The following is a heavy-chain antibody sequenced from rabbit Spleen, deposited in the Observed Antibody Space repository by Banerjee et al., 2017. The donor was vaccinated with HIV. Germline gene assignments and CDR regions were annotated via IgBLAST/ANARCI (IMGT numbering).Heavy chain of an antibody. CDR2: IYAGSSGST. Sequence: QEQLVESGGGLVTPGGTLTLTCKVSGIDFSGYGINWVRQAPGKGLEWIACIYAGSSGSTYYADWASGRFTISKTSSTTVTLQMTSLTAADTATYFCASDIRGYGGFNLWGPGTLVTVS. V-gene: IGHV1S45*01. D-gene: IGHD1-1*01. CDR1: GIDFSGYG. J-gene: IGHJ4*01. CDR3: ASDIRGYGGFNL.